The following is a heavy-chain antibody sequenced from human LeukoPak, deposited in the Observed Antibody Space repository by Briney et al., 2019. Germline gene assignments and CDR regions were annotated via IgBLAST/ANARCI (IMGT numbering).Heavy chain of an antibody. J-gene: IGHJ6*03. CDR2: INPGDSDI. V-gene: IGHV5-51*01. CDR3: ARLTTATIANYYDMDV. CDR1: GYSFTSDW. D-gene: IGHD4-17*01. Sequence: GESLKISCKGSGYSFTSDWIAWVRQTPGKGLEWLGIINPGDSDITYSPSFEGRVTISADNSIKAAYLQWRSLKASDTAMYYSARLTTATIANYYDMDVCGKGTTVTVSS.